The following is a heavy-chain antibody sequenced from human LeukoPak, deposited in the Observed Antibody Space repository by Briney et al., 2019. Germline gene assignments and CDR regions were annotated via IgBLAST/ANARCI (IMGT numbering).Heavy chain of an antibody. Sequence: SGPTLVNPTETLTLTCTVSGFSLSNARMGVSWIRQPPGKALEWLAHIFSNDEKSSSTSLKSRLTISKDTSKSQVVLTMTNMDPVDTATYYCALGYCSSTSCYNPNWFDPWGQGTLVTVSS. CDR3: ALGYCSSTSCYNPNWFDP. J-gene: IGHJ5*02. D-gene: IGHD2-2*02. V-gene: IGHV2-26*01. CDR2: IFSNDEK. CDR1: GFSLSNARMG.